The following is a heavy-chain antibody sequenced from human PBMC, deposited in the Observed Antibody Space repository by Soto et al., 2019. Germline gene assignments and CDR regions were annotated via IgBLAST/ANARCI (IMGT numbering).Heavy chain of an antibody. CDR2: IYSGGST. Sequence: GGSLRLSCAASGFTFSSYAMSWVRQAPGKGLEWVSVIYSGGSTYYADSVKGRFTISRDNSKNTLYLQMNSLRAEDTAVYYCARDPSSGWYFYFDYWGQGTLVTVPS. CDR1: GFTFSSYA. CDR3: ARDPSSGWYFYFDY. D-gene: IGHD6-19*01. J-gene: IGHJ4*02. V-gene: IGHV3-66*01.